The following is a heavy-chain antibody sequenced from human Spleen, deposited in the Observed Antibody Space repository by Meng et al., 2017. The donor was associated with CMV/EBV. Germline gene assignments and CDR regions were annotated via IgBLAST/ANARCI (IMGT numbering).Heavy chain of an antibody. CDR3: ARDYIVGATPQGFDY. D-gene: IGHD1-26*01. Sequence: GESLKISCEASGFTFSNYEMNWVRQAPGKGLEWVSFISRGGTAIYYADSVMGRFTISRDNTKNSLYLHMTSLRDEDTAIYYCARDYIVGATPQGFDYWGLGTLVTVSS. J-gene: IGHJ4*02. CDR2: ISRGGTAI. V-gene: IGHV3-48*03. CDR1: GFTFSNYE.